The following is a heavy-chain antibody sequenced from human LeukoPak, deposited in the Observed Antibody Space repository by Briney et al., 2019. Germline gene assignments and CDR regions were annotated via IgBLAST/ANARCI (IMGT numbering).Heavy chain of an antibody. Sequence: GGSLRLSCAASGFTFSSYSMNWVRQAPGKGLEWVSSISSSSSYIYYADSVKGRFTISRDNAKNSLYLQMNSLRAEDTAVYYCARERGDYSNYRGLDYWGQGTLVTVSS. J-gene: IGHJ4*02. CDR1: GFTFSSYS. CDR2: ISSSSSYI. D-gene: IGHD4-11*01. CDR3: ARERGDYSNYRGLDY. V-gene: IGHV3-21*01.